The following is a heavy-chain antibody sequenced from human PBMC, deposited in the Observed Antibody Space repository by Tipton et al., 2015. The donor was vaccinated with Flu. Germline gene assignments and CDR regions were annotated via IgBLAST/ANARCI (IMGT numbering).Heavy chain of an antibody. J-gene: IGHJ6*03. CDR2: INHSGST. V-gene: IGHV4-34*01. CDR3: ARHGSSVVVVPAAISYYYYMDV. CDR1: GGSFSGYY. Sequence: TLSLTCAVYGGSFSGYYWSWIRQPPGKGLEWIGEINHSGSTNYNPSLKSRVTISVDTSKNQFSLKLSSVTAADTAVYYCARHGSSVVVVPAAISYYYYMDVWGKGTTVTVSS. D-gene: IGHD2-2*02.